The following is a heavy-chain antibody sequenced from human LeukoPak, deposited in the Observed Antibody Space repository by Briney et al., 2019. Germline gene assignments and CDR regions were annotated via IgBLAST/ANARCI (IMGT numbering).Heavy chain of an antibody. Sequence: GASVKVSCKASGYTFSRHYLHWVRQAPGQGLEWMGWINPDTGSTHSPQKFQGRVTLTRDTSISLVYMELRSLGPVDTAIYYCARLSVFGTSGLDPWGQGTLVTVSS. CDR1: GYTFSRHY. D-gene: IGHD1-26*01. CDR3: ARLSVFGTSGLDP. CDR2: INPDTGST. J-gene: IGHJ5*02. V-gene: IGHV1-2*02.